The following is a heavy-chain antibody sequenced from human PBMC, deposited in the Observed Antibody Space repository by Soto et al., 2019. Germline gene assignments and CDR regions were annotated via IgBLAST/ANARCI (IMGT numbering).Heavy chain of an antibody. Sequence: QVQLVESGGGVVTPGWYLLLSCAAYGFPFIDYYMAWIRQAPGKGLEYGSYISRDGDSMYYADSVKGRFTISRDNAKNSMSLQMNSLRAEDTAVYYCARPNGESIHYYHGMDVWGQGTTVTVSS. V-gene: IGHV3-11*01. CDR3: ARPNGESIHYYHGMDV. D-gene: IGHD3-10*01. J-gene: IGHJ6*02. CDR2: ISRDGDSM. CDR1: GFPFIDYY.